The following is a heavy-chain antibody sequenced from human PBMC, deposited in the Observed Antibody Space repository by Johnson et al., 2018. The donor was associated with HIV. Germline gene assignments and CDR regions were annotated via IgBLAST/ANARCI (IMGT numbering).Heavy chain of an antibody. J-gene: IGHJ3*02. CDR2: IKSKTDGGTT. CDR1: GFTFINAW. D-gene: IGHD1-26*01. V-gene: IGHV3-15*01. Sequence: VQLVESGGGMVKPGGSLRLSCAASGFTFINAWMTWVRQSPGKGLEWVGRIKSKTDGGTTDYAAPVKGRFTISRDDSKNTLYLQMNSLTTEDTAVYSCTTDWGSYHEYAFDIWGQGTMVTVSS. CDR3: TTDWGSYHEYAFDI.